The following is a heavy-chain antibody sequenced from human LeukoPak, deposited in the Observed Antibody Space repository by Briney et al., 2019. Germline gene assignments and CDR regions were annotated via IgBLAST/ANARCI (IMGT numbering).Heavy chain of an antibody. CDR2: IDPSDSYT. V-gene: IGHV5-10-1*01. CDR1: GYSFTTYW. Sequence: GESLKISCKGSGYSFTTYWITWVRQMPGKGLEWMGRIDPSDSYTNYSPSFQGHFTISADKSISTAYLQWSSLKASDTAMYYCARRVYCSGGSCHLFDYWGQGTLVTVSS. J-gene: IGHJ4*02. D-gene: IGHD2-15*01. CDR3: ARRVYCSGGSCHLFDY.